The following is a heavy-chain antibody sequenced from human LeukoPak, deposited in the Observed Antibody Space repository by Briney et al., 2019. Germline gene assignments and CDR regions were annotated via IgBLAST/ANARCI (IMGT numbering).Heavy chain of an antibody. CDR2: IYYSGST. CDR1: GGSISSSSYY. D-gene: IGHD6-13*01. Sequence: PSETLSLTCTVSGGSISSSSYYWGWIRQPPGKGLEWIGSIYYSGSTYYNPSLKSRVTISVDTSKNQFSLKLSSVTAADTAVYYCARRFVAAAGLDYWGQGTLVTVSS. V-gene: IGHV4-39*01. J-gene: IGHJ4*02. CDR3: ARRFVAAAGLDY.